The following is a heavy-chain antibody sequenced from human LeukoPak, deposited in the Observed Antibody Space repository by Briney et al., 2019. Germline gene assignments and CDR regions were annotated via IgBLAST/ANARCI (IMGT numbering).Heavy chain of an antibody. V-gene: IGHV4-61*02. CDR3: ARDHQQLVQGYYYYYMDV. CDR2: IYTSGST. Sequence: SQTLSLTCTVSGGSISSGSYYWSWIRQPAGKGLEWIGRIYTSGSTNYNPSLKSRVTISVDTSKNQFSLKLSSVTAADTAVYYCARDHQQLVQGYYYYYMDVWGKGTTVTVSS. D-gene: IGHD6-13*01. J-gene: IGHJ6*03. CDR1: GGSISSGSYY.